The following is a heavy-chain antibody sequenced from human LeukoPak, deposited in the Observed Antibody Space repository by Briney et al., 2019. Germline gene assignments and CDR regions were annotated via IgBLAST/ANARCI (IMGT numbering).Heavy chain of an antibody. CDR1: GFTFSSFA. D-gene: IGHD6-13*01. V-gene: IGHV3-23*01. CDR3: AKNVAASPFRYFDS. CDR2: IGGSGDST. Sequence: GGSLRLSCAASGFTFSSFAMSRVRQTPGKGLEWISAIGGSGDSTYYADSVKGRFTVSRDNSNNTLYLQMNSLRAEDTAIYYCAKNVAASPFRYFDSWGQGTLVTVSS. J-gene: IGHJ4*02.